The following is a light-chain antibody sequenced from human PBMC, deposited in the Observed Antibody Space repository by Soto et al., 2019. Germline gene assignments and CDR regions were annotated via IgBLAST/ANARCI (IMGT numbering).Light chain of an antibody. CDR1: QSXSRY. CDR2: AAS. J-gene: IGKJ2*01. V-gene: IGKV1-39*01. CDR3: XXSYSPPHT. Sequence: DIQMAQSPSSLSAFVGDRVTITCRASQSXSRYLNWYQQHPGKAPKLLIYAASNLQSGVPSRFSGSGSGTDFTLTISSLQPXDFATYXXXXSYSPPHTFGQGTKLEI.